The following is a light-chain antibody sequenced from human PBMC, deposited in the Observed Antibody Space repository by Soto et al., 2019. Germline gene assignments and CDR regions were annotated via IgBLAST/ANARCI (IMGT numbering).Light chain of an antibody. CDR2: DAS. CDR3: QQYDKLPSI. J-gene: IGKJ5*01. CDR1: QDIRKY. V-gene: IGKV1-33*01. Sequence: SSLTAWGAERLTITCQASQDIRKYLNWYQQKPGKAPKLLIYDASTLETGVPSRFSGSGSGTDFTFTISSLKPEDFATYYCQQYDKLPSIFGKGTRLEI.